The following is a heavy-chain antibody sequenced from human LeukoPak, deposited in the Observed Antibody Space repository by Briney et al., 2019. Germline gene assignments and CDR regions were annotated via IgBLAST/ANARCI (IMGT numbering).Heavy chain of an antibody. V-gene: IGHV3-30*02. CDR2: IRFDGSNK. J-gene: IGHJ6*03. CDR1: GFTFSSYG. Sequence: PGGSLRLSCAGSGFTFSSYGMHWVRQAPGEGLEWVAFIRFDGSNKYYADSVKGRFTISRDNSKNTLYLQMNSLRAEDTAVYYCARGSVAGHYYYYYMDVWGKGTTVTVSS. CDR3: ARGSVAGHYYYYYMDV.